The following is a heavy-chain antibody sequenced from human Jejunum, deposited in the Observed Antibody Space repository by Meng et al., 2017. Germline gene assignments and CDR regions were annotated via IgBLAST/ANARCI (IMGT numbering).Heavy chain of an antibody. V-gene: IGHV3-23*01. CDR3: ARDGYNHVAFDC. D-gene: IGHD1-14*01. CDR2: SSGTGATA. CDR1: GFTLNTYA. Sequence: GESLKISCVASGFTLNTYAMSWVRQAPGKGLEWVSFSSGTGATASYADSVKGRFTISRDNPRNTLNLQMNSLRVEDTAVYYCARDGYNHVAFDCWGQGTVVTGAS. J-gene: IGHJ4*02.